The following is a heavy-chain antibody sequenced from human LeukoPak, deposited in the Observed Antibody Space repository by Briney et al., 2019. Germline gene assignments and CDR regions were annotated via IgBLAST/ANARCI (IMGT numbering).Heavy chain of an antibody. J-gene: IGHJ5*02. CDR2: IKQDGSEK. V-gene: IGHV3-7*05. CDR3: ARRRAVIPNTWFDL. Sequence: GGSLRLSCAASRFTFSNYWMSWVRQAPGKGLEWVANIKQDGSEKYYVDSVKGRFTISRDNAKNSLYLQMNTLRAGDTAVYYCARRRAVIPNTWFDLWGQGTLVTVSS. D-gene: IGHD3-22*01. CDR1: RFTFSNYW.